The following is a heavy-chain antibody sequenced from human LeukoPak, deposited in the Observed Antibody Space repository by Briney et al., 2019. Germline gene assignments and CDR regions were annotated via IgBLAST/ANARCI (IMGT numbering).Heavy chain of an antibody. D-gene: IGHD3-22*01. CDR1: GYSLSSGYY. J-gene: IGHJ4*02. CDR2: LYHSGST. CDR3: PRETYDSSGYYHY. Sequence: SETLSLTCTVSGYSLSSGYYWGWSRQPPGKGLEWIGSLYHSGSTYHNPSLKSRVTFSVDTSKNQFSLKLTSVTAADTAVYYCPRETYDSSGYYHYWGQGTLVTVSS. V-gene: IGHV4-38-2*02.